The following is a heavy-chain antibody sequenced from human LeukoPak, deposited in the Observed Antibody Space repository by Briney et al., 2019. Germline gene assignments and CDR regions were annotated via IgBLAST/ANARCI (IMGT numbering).Heavy chain of an antibody. D-gene: IGHD1-1*01. V-gene: IGHV3-21*01. Sequence: GGSLRLSCAASGFTFSIYSMDWVRQAPGKGLEWVSSISTSTSYIYHADSVKGRFTISRDNAKNTLHLQMNSLRAEDTAVYYCARDMNGLFDPWGQGTLVTVSS. CDR3: ARDMNGLFDP. CDR1: GFTFSIYS. CDR2: ISTSTSYI. J-gene: IGHJ5*02.